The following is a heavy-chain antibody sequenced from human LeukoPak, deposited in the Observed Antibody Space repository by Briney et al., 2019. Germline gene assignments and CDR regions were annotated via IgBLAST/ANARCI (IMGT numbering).Heavy chain of an antibody. V-gene: IGHV1-69*01. J-gene: IGHJ4*02. Sequence: SVKVSCKASGGTFSSYAISWVRQAPGQGLEWMGGIIPIFGTANYAQKFQGRVTITADESTSTAYMELSSLRSEDTVVYYCATILGTSYYGSGSYYYWGQGTLVTVSS. CDR2: IIPIFGTA. CDR1: GGTFSSYA. CDR3: ATILGTSYYGSGSYYY. D-gene: IGHD3-10*01.